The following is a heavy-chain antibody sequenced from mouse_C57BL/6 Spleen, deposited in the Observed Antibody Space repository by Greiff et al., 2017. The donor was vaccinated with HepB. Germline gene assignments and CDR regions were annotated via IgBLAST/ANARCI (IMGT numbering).Heavy chain of an antibody. D-gene: IGHD2-5*01. CDR2: IYPGSGST. J-gene: IGHJ2*01. Sequence: VQLQQPGAELVKPGASVKMSCKASGYTFTSYWITWVKQRPGQGLEWIGDIYPGSGSTNYNEKFKSKATLTLDTSSSTAYMPPSSLTSEDSAVYYCARRYYSNYDFDYWGQGTTLTVSS. CDR1: GYTFTSYW. V-gene: IGHV1-55*01. CDR3: ARRYYSNYDFDY.